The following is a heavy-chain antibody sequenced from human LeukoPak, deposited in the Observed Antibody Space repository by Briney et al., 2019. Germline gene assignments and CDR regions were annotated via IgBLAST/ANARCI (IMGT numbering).Heavy chain of an antibody. D-gene: IGHD3-10*01. Sequence: ASVKVSFKAFGYTFRDYGINWVRQAPGQGLEWMGWISGDSYDTKYEQKLHDRVTMTTDTSTSTAYMELRSLRSGDTAVYYCARNRTGTFDFWGQGTLVTVSS. V-gene: IGHV1-18*01. CDR3: ARNRTGTFDF. CDR2: ISGDSYDT. CDR1: GYTFRDYG. J-gene: IGHJ4*02.